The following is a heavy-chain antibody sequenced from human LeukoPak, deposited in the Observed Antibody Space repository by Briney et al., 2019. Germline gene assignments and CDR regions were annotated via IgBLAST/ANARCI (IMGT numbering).Heavy chain of an antibody. CDR3: ARGRSGYYYIYFDY. J-gene: IGHJ4*02. V-gene: IGHV1-2*02. CDR2: INPNSGGT. Sequence: PWASVKVSCKASGYTFTGYYMHWVRQAPGQGLEWMGWINPNSGGTNYAQKFQGRVTMTRDKSIRTAYMELSRLTSDDTAVYYCARGRSGYYYIYFDYWGQGTLVTVSS. D-gene: IGHD3-22*01. CDR1: GYTFTGYY.